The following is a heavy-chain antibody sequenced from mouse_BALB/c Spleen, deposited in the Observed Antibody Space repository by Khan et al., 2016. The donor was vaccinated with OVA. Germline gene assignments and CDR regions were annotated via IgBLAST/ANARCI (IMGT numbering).Heavy chain of an antibody. Sequence: QVRLQQSGTELVRPGVSVKISCKGSGYTFTDFAMHWVKQSHAKSLEWIGVISTYYGDVTYNQKFKGKATMTVDKSSSTAYMELARLTSEDSAIYYGARWSGEYRFAYWGQGTLVTVSA. D-gene: IGHD1-3*01. J-gene: IGHJ3*01. V-gene: IGHV1S137*01. CDR1: GYTFTDFA. CDR2: ISTYYGDV. CDR3: ARWSGEYRFAY.